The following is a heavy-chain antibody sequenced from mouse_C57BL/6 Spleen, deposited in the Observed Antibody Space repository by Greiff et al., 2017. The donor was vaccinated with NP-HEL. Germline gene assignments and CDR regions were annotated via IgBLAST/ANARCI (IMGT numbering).Heavy chain of an antibody. CDR2: IDPENGDT. D-gene: IGHD3-2*02. J-gene: IGHJ2*01. CDR3: TTDRSSGEGDY. Sequence: EVQLQQSGAELVRPGASVKLSCTASGFNIKDDYMHWVKQRPEQGLEWIGWIDPENGDTEYASKFQGKATITADTSSNTAYLQLSSLTSEDTVVYYCTTDRSSGEGDYWGQGTTLTVSS. V-gene: IGHV14-4*01. CDR1: GFNIKDDY.